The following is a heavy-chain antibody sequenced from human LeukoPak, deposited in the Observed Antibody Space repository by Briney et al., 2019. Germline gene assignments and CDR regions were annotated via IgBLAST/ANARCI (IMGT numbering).Heavy chain of an antibody. CDR3: VSFLTYYYDSSGYYRSDY. CDR2: IYHSGST. CDR1: GGSISSGGYS. V-gene: IGHV4-30-2*01. Sequence: PSETLSLTCAVSGGSISSGGYSWSWIRQPPGKGLEWIGYIYHSGSTYYNPSLKSRVTISVDRSKNQFSLKLSSVTAADTAVYYCVSFLTYYYDSSGYYRSDYWGQGTLVTVSS. D-gene: IGHD3-22*01. J-gene: IGHJ4*02.